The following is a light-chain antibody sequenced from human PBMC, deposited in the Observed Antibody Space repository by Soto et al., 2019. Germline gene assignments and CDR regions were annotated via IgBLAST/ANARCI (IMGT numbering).Light chain of an antibody. CDR1: SNDVGGYNY. Sequence: QSALAQAASVSGSPGQSITISCIGTSNDVGGYNYVSWYQQHPDTAPKLIIYDVRYRPSAVSDRFSGSKSGNTASLTISGLQAEDEADYYCSAYTSSSTPDVFGSGTKVTVL. CDR3: SAYTSSSTPDV. CDR2: DVR. J-gene: IGLJ1*01. V-gene: IGLV2-14*01.